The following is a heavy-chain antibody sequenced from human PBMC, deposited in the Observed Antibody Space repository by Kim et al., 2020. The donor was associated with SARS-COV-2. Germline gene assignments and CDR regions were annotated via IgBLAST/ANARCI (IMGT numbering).Heavy chain of an antibody. J-gene: IGHJ6*02. CDR1: GYTFTSYA. Sequence: ASVKVSCKASGYTFTSYAMNWVRQAPGQGLEWMGWINTNTGNPTYAQGFTGRFVFSLDTSVSTAYLQISSLKAEDTAVYYCARDYGSGSYFGWYYYYGMDVWGQGTTVTVSS. CDR3: ARDYGSGSYFGWYYYYGMDV. V-gene: IGHV7-4-1*02. CDR2: INTNTGNP. D-gene: IGHD3-10*01.